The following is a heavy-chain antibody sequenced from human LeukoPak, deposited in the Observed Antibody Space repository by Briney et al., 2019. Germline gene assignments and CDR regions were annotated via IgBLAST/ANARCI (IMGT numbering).Heavy chain of an antibody. V-gene: IGHV4-59*01. Sequence: SETLSLTCTVSGGSISSYYWSWIRQPPGKGLEWIGHIYYSGSTNYNPSLTSRVTISVDTSKTQFSLKVSSVTAGDTAVYYCARSRRGSGWYSGWFDPWGQGTLVTVSS. D-gene: IGHD6-19*01. CDR2: IYYSGST. CDR3: ARSRRGSGWYSGWFDP. J-gene: IGHJ5*02. CDR1: GGSISSYY.